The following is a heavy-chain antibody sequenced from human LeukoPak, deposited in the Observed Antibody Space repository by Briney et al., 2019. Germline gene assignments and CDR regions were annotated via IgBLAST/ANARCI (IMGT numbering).Heavy chain of an antibody. Sequence: PGGSLRLSCAASGFTFRSYAMTLVRQAPGKGLEWVSGITGSGSSTYYADSVKGRFTISRDNSKNTLYLQMSSLRAEDTAVYYCAKRSGQTTDYWGQGTLVTVSS. D-gene: IGHD1-1*01. CDR1: GFTFRSYA. V-gene: IGHV3-23*01. CDR2: ITGSGSST. J-gene: IGHJ4*02. CDR3: AKRSGQTTDY.